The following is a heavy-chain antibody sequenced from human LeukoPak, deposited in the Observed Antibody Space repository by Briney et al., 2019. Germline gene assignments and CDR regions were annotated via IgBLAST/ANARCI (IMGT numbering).Heavy chain of an antibody. CDR3: ARISGGADYYFDY. Sequence: SETLSLTCAVYSDSFNDFYWSWLPQPPGKGLEWIGEINHSGSTNYNPSLKSRVTISVDTSKNQFSLKLSSVTAADTAVYYCARISGGADYYFDYWGQGTLVTVPS. V-gene: IGHV4-34*01. D-gene: IGHD1-26*01. CDR1: SDSFNDFY. J-gene: IGHJ4*02. CDR2: INHSGST.